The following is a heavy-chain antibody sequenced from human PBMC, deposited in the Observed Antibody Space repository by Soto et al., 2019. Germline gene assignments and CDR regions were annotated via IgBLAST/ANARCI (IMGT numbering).Heavy chain of an antibody. D-gene: IGHD6-6*01. CDR2: ISGSGDNK. V-gene: IGHV3-23*01. CDR1: GFTFSNFA. CDR3: AKRNSNSAFDS. J-gene: IGHJ4*02. Sequence: GGSLRLSCAASGFTFSNFAMSWVRQAPGKGLEWVSGISGSGDNKDHADSVKGRFTISRDNSKNTLNLQMNKLRAEDTAVYYCAKRNSNSAFDSWGQGTPVTVSS.